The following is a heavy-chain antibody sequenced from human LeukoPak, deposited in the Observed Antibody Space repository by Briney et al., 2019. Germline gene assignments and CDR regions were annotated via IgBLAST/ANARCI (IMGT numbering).Heavy chain of an antibody. D-gene: IGHD6-19*01. CDR2: INWNGGST. V-gene: IGHV3-20*04. J-gene: IGHJ4*02. Sequence: GGSLRLSCAASGFTFDDYGMSWVRQAPGKGLEWVSGINWNGGSTGYADSVKGRFTISRDNAKNSLYLQMNSLRADDTAVYYCTRDGCSGWCHDYWGQGTLVTVSS. CDR1: GFTFDDYG. CDR3: TRDGCSGWCHDY.